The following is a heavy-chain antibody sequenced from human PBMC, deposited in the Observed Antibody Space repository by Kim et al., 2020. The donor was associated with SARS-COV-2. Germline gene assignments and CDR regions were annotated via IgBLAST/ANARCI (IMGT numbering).Heavy chain of an antibody. CDR1: GYSFTSYW. Sequence: GESLKISCKGSGYSFTSYWIGWVRQMPGKGLEWMGIIYPGDSDTRYSPSFQGQVTISADKSISTAYLQWSSLKASDTAMYYCARRGRRDCSSTSCYGPSFDYWGQGTLVTVSS. D-gene: IGHD2-2*01. J-gene: IGHJ4*02. V-gene: IGHV5-51*01. CDR3: ARRGRRDCSSTSCYGPSFDY. CDR2: IYPGDSDT.